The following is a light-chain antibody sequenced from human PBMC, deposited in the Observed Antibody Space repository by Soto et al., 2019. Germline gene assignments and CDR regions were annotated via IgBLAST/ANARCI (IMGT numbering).Light chain of an antibody. CDR3: QQYNSYST. CDR1: QSISNW. J-gene: IGKJ2*01. V-gene: IGKV1-5*01. CDR2: DAS. Sequence: DIQMTQSPSTLSASAGDRVTITCRASQSISNWLAWYQQKPGKAPKLLIYDASSLESGVPVRFSGSGSGTEFTLTISSLQPDDFATYYCQQYNSYSTFGQGTKQEIK.